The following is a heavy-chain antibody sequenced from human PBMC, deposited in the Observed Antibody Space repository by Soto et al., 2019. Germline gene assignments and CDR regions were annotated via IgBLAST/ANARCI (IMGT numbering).Heavy chain of an antibody. CDR3: ARQDTGYSSSWYGGLLDY. V-gene: IGHV3-21*01. CDR2: VTGGGHTT. J-gene: IGHJ4*02. D-gene: IGHD6-13*01. Sequence: PGGSLRLSCATSDFPITSYWMAWFRQTPGKGLEWVSTVTGGGHTTYNADSVKGRFTISRDNAKNSLYLQMNSLRAEDTAVYYCARQDTGYSSSWYGGLLDYWGRGTLVTVSS. CDR1: DFPITSYW.